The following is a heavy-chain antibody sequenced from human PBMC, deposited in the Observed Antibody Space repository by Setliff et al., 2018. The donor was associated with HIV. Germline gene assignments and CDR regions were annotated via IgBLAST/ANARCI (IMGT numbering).Heavy chain of an antibody. J-gene: IGHJ4*02. Sequence: PSETLSLTCTVSGDSVSSRSYYWSWIRQPPGKGLEWIGYIYYSGSTNYNPSLKSRVTISVDTSKNRFSLKLRSVTAADTAVYYCAQLGMVDDFDYWGQGTLVTVSS. D-gene: IGHD1-1*01. V-gene: IGHV4-61*03. CDR2: IYYSGST. CDR3: AQLGMVDDFDY. CDR1: GDSVSSRSYY.